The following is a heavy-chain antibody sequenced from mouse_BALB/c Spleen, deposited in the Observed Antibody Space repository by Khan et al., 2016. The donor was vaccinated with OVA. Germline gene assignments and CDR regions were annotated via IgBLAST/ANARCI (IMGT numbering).Heavy chain of an antibody. CDR2: ISDGGSYT. Sequence: EVELVESGGGLVKPGGSLKLSCEASGFTFSDYYMYWVRQTPEKRLEWVATISDGGSYTYYPDSVKGRFTIYRDDVKNSLYLRMSSLKSEDTAMYYCTRGYYGDPFAYWGQGTLVTVSA. CDR3: TRGYYGDPFAY. V-gene: IGHV5-4*02. CDR1: GFTFSDYY. J-gene: IGHJ3*01. D-gene: IGHD2-13*01.